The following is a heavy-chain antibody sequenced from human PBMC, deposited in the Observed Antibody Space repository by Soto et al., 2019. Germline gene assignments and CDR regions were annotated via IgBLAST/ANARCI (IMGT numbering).Heavy chain of an antibody. CDR3: AKSPEGKLYFDY. CDR1: GFTFNSYA. CDR2: VTSSGSST. J-gene: IGHJ4*02. V-gene: IGHV3-23*01. Sequence: EVQLLESGGGLVQPGGSLRLSCAASGFTFNSYAMSWVRQAPGKGLKWISSVTSSGSSTNYADSVKGRFTISRDNSKNTLYLQMNSLRAEDTAVYYCAKSPEGKLYFDYWGQGTLVAVSS.